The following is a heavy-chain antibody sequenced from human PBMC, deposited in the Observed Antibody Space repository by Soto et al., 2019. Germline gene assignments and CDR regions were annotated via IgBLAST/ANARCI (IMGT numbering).Heavy chain of an antibody. Sequence: QVQLQQWGAGLLKPSETLSLTFAVYGGSFSGYYWSWIRQPPGKGLEWIVEINHSGRTKYNPSLKSRVTISVDTTKNKFSLKLSYVTAADTAVYYCARANHVVPAATYYYYYGMDVWGQGTTVTVSS. V-gene: IGHV4-34*01. CDR1: GGSFSGYY. CDR2: INHSGRT. CDR3: ARANHVVPAATYYYYYGMDV. J-gene: IGHJ6*02. D-gene: IGHD2-2*01.